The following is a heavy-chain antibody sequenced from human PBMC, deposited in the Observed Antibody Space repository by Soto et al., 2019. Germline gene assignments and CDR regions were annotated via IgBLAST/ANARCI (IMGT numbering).Heavy chain of an antibody. J-gene: IGHJ4*02. CDR2: ISSSSSYI. CDR3: ARAPNYYDSSGYSVDY. Sequence: GGSLRLSCAASGFTFSSYSMNWVRQAPGKGLEWVSSISSSSSYIYYADSVKGRFTISRDNAKNSLYLQMNSLRAEDTAVYYCARAPNYYDSSGYSVDYWGQGTLVTVSS. D-gene: IGHD3-22*01. V-gene: IGHV3-21*01. CDR1: GFTFSSYS.